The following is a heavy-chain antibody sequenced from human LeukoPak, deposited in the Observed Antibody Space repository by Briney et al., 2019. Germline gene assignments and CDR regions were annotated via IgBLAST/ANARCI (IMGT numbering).Heavy chain of an antibody. Sequence: PSETLSLTCTVSGGSISSSSYYWGWIRQPPGKGLEWIGSMSYSGSTYYNPSLKSRVTIAVDTSKTRFSLKLSSVTAADTAVYYCARFYTTSQYGSGYMDVWGKGTTVTVSS. J-gene: IGHJ6*03. CDR1: GGSISSSSYY. CDR2: MSYSGST. CDR3: ARFYTTSQYGSGYMDV. D-gene: IGHD3-10*01. V-gene: IGHV4-39*01.